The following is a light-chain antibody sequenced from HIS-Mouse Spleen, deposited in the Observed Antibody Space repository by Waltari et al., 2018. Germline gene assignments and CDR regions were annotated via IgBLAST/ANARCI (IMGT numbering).Light chain of an antibody. CDR1: QSFLSSSNNKNY. V-gene: IGKV4-1*01. CDR2: WAS. J-gene: IGKJ1*01. Sequence: DIVMTQSPDSLAVSLGERATINCKSSQSFLSSSNNKNYLAWYQQKPGQPPKLLIYWASTRESGVPDRFSGSGSGTDFTLTISSLQAEDVAVYYCQQYYSTPWTFGQGTKVEIK. CDR3: QQYYSTPWT.